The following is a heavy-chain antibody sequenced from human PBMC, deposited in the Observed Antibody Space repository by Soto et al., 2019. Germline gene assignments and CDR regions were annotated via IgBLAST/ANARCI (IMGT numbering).Heavy chain of an antibody. J-gene: IGHJ6*03. Sequence: GSLRLSCAASGFTFSDYYMSWIRQAPGKGLEWVSYISSSGSTIYYADSVKGRFTISRDNAKNSLYLQMNSLRAEDTAVYYCARVRDNYYGSGSYAQGYYYYMDVWGKGTTVTVSS. V-gene: IGHV3-11*01. CDR3: ARVRDNYYGSGSYAQGYYYYMDV. CDR1: GFTFSDYY. D-gene: IGHD3-10*01. CDR2: ISSSGSTI.